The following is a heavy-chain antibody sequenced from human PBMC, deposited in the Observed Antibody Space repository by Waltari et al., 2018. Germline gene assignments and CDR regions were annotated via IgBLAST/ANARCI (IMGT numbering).Heavy chain of an antibody. CDR1: GDSISGNYW. J-gene: IGHJ4*02. CDR2: VHHSGKT. Sequence: QVQLQESGQGLVKPSGTLSHTCAVSGDSISGNYWWRWVRQSPEKGREWIGQVHHSGKTHYNPSLQSRVTISVDKPKNQFSLNLNSVTGADTAVYYCAGDRAIGLFFDYWGRGTLVTVSS. CDR3: AGDRAIGLFFDY. V-gene: IGHV4-4*02. D-gene: IGHD2-2*01.